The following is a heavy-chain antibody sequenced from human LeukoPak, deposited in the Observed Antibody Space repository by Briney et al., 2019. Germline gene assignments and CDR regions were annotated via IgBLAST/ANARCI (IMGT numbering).Heavy chain of an antibody. CDR1: GFTVSSNY. V-gene: IGHV3-66*01. D-gene: IGHD1-1*01. J-gene: IGHJ4*02. CDR3: ARDPRSGTGI. Sequence: GGSLRLSCAASGFTVSSNYMNWVRQAPGKGLEWVSVTSSGGNTYYADSAQGRFTISRDNSKNTLYLQMNSLRAEDTAVYYCARDPRSGTGIWGQGALVTVSS. CDR2: TSSGGNT.